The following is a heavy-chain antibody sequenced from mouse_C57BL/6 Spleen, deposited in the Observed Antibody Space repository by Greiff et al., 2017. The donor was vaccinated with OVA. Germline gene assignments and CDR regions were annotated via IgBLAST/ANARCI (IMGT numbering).Heavy chain of an antibody. D-gene: IGHD3-3*01. CDR1: GYTFTSYW. V-gene: IGHV1-59*01. CDR3: ARRDDY. CDR2: IDPSDSYT. Sequence: VQLQQPGAELVRPGTSVKLSCKASGYTFTSYWMHWVKQRPGQGLEWIGVIDPSDSYTNYNQKFKGKATLTVDTSSSTAYMQLSILTSEDSAVYYCARRDDYWGQGTTLTVSS. J-gene: IGHJ2*01.